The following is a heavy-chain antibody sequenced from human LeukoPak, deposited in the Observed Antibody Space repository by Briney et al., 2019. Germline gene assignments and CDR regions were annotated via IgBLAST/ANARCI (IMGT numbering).Heavy chain of an antibody. CDR1: GGSISSYY. D-gene: IGHD6-13*01. J-gene: IGHJ3*02. CDR3: ARGIAAASERALDI. Sequence: SETLSLTCTVPGGSISSYYWSWIRQPAGKGLEWIGRIYSSGSTDYNPSLKSRVTMSVDTSKNQFSLKLTSVTAADTAVYYCARGIAAASERALDIWGQGTTVTVSS. CDR2: IYSSGST. V-gene: IGHV4-4*07.